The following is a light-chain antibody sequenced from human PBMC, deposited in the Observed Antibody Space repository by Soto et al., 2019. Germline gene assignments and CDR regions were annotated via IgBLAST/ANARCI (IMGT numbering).Light chain of an antibody. V-gene: IGKV3-20*01. CDR1: QSVSSSY. CDR3: QQYGSSWWT. Sequence: PGERATLSCRASQSVSSSYLAWYQQKPGQAPRLLIYGASSRATGIPDRFSGSGSGTDFTLTISRLEPEDFAVYYCQQYGSSWWTFGQGTKVDIK. J-gene: IGKJ1*01. CDR2: GAS.